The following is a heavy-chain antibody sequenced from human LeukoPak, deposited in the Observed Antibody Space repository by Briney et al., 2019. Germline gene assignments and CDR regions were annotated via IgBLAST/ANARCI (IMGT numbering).Heavy chain of an antibody. J-gene: IGHJ2*01. V-gene: IGHV3-74*01. CDR2: VSYDGLTT. CDR1: GFNFPPYW. CDR3: ARESAAAGDWFFDL. D-gene: IGHD6-25*01. Sequence: PGGSLRLSCAASGFNFPPYWMHWVRHAPGKGLVWVSRVSYDGLTTAYAESVKGRFTISRDNARNTVDLQMNNLRAEDTAVYYCARESAAAGDWFFDLWGRGSLVIVSS.